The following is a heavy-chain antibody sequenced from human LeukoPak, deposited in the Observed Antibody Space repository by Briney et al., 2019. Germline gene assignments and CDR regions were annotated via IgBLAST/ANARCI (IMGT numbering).Heavy chain of an antibody. CDR2: ISYDGSNK. Sequence: GGSLRLSCAASGFTFSSYAMHWVRQAPGKGLEWVAVISYDGSNKYYADSVKGRFTISRDNSKNTLYLQMNSLRAEDTAVYYCARSQYIVVVPAASDPWGQGTLVTVSS. D-gene: IGHD2-2*01. V-gene: IGHV3-30*04. CDR1: GFTFSSYA. J-gene: IGHJ5*02. CDR3: ARSQYIVVVPAASDP.